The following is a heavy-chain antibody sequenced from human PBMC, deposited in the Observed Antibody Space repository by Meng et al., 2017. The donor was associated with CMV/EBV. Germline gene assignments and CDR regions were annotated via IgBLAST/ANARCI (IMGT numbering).Heavy chain of an antibody. V-gene: IGHV1-69*06. Sequence: VSCQASGGPFSSYAISWLRQAPGQGLEWMGGIIPIFGTANYAQKFQGRVTITADKSTSTAYMELSSLRSEDTAVYYCAIGSQLGGYWGQGTLVTVSS. CDR3: AIGSQLGGY. J-gene: IGHJ4*02. D-gene: IGHD1-1*01. CDR1: GGPFSSYA. CDR2: IIPIFGTA.